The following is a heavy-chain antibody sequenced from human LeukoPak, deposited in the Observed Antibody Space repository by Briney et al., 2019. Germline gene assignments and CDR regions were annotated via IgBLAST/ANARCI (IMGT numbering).Heavy chain of an antibody. CDR2: ISCSSSTI. J-gene: IGHJ6*02. CDR1: GFTFSSYS. Sequence: GGSLRLSCAASGFTFSSYSMNWVRQAPGKGLEWVSYISCSSSTIYYADSVKGRFTISRDNAKNSLYLQMNSLRAEDTAVYYCARDRISLRFLEWLFYYYGMDVWGQGTTVTVSS. D-gene: IGHD3-3*01. CDR3: ARDRISLRFLEWLFYYYGMDV. V-gene: IGHV3-48*01.